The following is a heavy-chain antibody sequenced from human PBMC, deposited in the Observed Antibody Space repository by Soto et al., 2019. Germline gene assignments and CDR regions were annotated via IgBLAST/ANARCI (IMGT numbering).Heavy chain of an antibody. CDR3: ARDIMVYAAAAYYYYGMDV. CDR1: GGTVCSGSFY. J-gene: IGHJ6*02. V-gene: IGHV4-61*01. D-gene: IGHD2-8*01. CDR2: IYYSGST. Sequence: PSETLALTCTVSGGTVCSGSFYWCWIRQPPGKGLEWIGYIYYSGSTNYNPSLKSRVTISVDTSKNQFSLKLSSVTAADTAVYFCARDIMVYAAAAYYYYGMDVWGQGTTVTVSS.